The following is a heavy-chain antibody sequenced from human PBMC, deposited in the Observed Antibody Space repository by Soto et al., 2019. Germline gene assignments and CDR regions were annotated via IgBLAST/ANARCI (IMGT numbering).Heavy chain of an antibody. CDR3: ARDDGLPDNGLDH. Sequence: QVQLVESGGGVVQPGRSLRLSCAASGFRFSNYGMHWVRQAPGKGLEWLAVIVADGTGLHYADSVRGRFTISRDNSKNTLYLQLNSMGADDTAIYFCARDDGLPDNGLDHCGQGTLVTVSS. D-gene: IGHD1-1*01. V-gene: IGHV3-33*01. J-gene: IGHJ4*02. CDR2: IVADGTGL. CDR1: GFRFSNYG.